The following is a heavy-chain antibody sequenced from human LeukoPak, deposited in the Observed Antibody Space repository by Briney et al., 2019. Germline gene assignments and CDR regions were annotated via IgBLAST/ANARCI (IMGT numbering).Heavy chain of an antibody. Sequence: GGSLRLSCADPGFTFSDHYMDWVRQAPGKGLEWVGRIRNNADSYTTLYAASVKGRFTISRDDSESSLYLQMNGLRTEDTAVYYCARVHSSRWCSDYWGQGTLVTVSS. CDR2: IRNNADSYTT. CDR1: GFTFSDHY. J-gene: IGHJ4*02. V-gene: IGHV3-72*01. CDR3: ARVHSSRWCSDY. D-gene: IGHD6-13*01.